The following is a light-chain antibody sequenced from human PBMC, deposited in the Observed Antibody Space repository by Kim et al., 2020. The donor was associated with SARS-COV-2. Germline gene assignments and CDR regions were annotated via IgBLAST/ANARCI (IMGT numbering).Light chain of an antibody. CDR3: QHYGGSRYT. CDR2: GAS. J-gene: IGKJ2*01. V-gene: IGKV3-20*01. Sequence: EIVLTQSPGTLSLSPGERATLSCRASQSVSRNYLAWYQQKLGQPPRLLIYGASTRAPGIPDRFSGSGSGADFTLTISSLGPEDFAVYYCQHYGGSRYTFGQGTKLEI. CDR1: QSVSRNY.